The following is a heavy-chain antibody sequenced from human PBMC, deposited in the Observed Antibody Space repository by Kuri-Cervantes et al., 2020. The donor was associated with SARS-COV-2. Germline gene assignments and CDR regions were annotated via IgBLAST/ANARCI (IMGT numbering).Heavy chain of an antibody. CDR3: ATVTTLKYYFDY. J-gene: IGHJ4*02. CDR2: IIPIFGTA. D-gene: IGHD4-17*01. V-gene: IGHV1-69*06. Sequence: SAKVSCKASGYTFTSNGISWVRQAPGQGLEWMGGIIPIFGTANYAQKFQGRVTITADKSTSTAYMVLSSLRSEDTAVYYCATVTTLKYYFDYWGQGTLVTVSS. CDR1: GYTFTSNG.